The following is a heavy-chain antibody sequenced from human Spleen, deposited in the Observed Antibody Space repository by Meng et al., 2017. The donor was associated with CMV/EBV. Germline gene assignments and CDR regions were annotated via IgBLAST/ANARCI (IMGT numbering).Heavy chain of an antibody. D-gene: IGHD3-9*01. V-gene: IGHV4-31*03. Sequence: LRLSCTVSGGSISSGGYYWTWIRQHPGKGLEWIGYIYYSGSTYYNPSLKSRVTISVDTSKNQFSLKLSSVTAADTAVYYCARVKTFDILTDSRSGFDYWGQGTLVTVSS. J-gene: IGHJ4*02. CDR1: GGSISSGGYY. CDR3: ARVKTFDILTDSRSGFDY. CDR2: IYYSGST.